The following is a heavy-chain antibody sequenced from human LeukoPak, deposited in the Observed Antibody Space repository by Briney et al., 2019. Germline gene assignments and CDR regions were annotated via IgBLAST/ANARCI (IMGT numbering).Heavy chain of an antibody. V-gene: IGHV3-21*01. J-gene: IGHJ4*02. CDR3: ARDRSGGSGSDY. Sequence: GGSLRPSCAASGFTFSSYSMNWVRQAPGKGLEWVSFISTTSGYIYYADSVKGRFTISRDNAKNSLYLQMNSLRAEDTAVYYCARDRSGGSGSDYWGQGTLVSVSS. CDR2: ISTTSGYI. D-gene: IGHD2-15*01. CDR1: GFTFSSYS.